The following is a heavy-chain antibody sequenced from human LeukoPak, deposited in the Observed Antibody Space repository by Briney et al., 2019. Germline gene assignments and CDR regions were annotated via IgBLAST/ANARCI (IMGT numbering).Heavy chain of an antibody. D-gene: IGHD3-16*01. CDR2: INHSGST. CDR3: ARRGGDAFDI. J-gene: IGHJ3*02. V-gene: IGHV4-34*01. Sequence: PSETLSLTCAVYGGSFSGYYWSWIRQPPGKGLEWIGEINHSGSTNYNPSLKSRVIIPVDTSKNQFSLKLSSVTAADTAVYYCARRGGDAFDIWGQGTMVTVSS. CDR1: GGSFSGYY.